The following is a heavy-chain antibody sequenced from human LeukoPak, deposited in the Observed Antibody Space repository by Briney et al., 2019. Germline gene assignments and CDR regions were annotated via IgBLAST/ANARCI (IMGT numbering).Heavy chain of an antibody. D-gene: IGHD6-13*01. CDR2: ISSSSSAS. V-gene: IGHV3-48*02. Sequence: PGGSLRLSCTASGFTLSSYSMNWVRQAPGKGLEWVSYISSSSSASYYADSVKGRFTISRDNAKNSLYLQMNSLRDEDTAVYYCARGQVGDSSSWLHYWGQGTLVTVSS. CDR3: ARGQVGDSSSWLHY. J-gene: IGHJ4*02. CDR1: GFTLSSYS.